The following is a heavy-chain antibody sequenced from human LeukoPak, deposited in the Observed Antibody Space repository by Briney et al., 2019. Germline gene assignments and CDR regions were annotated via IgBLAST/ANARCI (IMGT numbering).Heavy chain of an antibody. Sequence: ASETLSLTCAVYGGSFSGYYWSWIRQPPGKGLEWIGEINHSGSTKYNPSLKNQVTISVDTSKNQFSLKLSSVTAGDTAVYYCARRLGRKFGERFYYYHYLDVWGKGTTVTISS. V-gene: IGHV4-34*01. CDR3: ARRLGRKFGERFYYYHYLDV. J-gene: IGHJ6*03. CDR1: GGSFSGYY. CDR2: INHSGST. D-gene: IGHD3-10*01.